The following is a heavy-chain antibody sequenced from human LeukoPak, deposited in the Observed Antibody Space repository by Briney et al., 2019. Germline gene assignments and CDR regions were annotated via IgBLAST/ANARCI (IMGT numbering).Heavy chain of an antibody. D-gene: IGHD1-26*01. CDR3: ASSGSYRFDY. Sequence: GGSLRLSCAASGFTFSSYSMNWVRQAPGKGLEWVSHITASGTAMFYADSVKGRFTISRDNAKNPLYLQMNSLRDEDTAVYYCASSGSYRFDYWGQGTLVTDSS. V-gene: IGHV3-48*02. CDR1: GFTFSSYS. J-gene: IGHJ4*02. CDR2: ITASGTAM.